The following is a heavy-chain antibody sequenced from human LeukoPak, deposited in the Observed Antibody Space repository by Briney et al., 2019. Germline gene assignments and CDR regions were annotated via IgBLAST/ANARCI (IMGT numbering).Heavy chain of an antibody. CDR2: INSDGSST. V-gene: IGHV3-74*01. Sequence: GGSLRLSCAASGFTFSSYWMHWVRQAPGKGLVWVSRINSDGSSTSYADSVKGRFTISRDNAKNTLYLQMNSLRAEDTAVYYCARDPYCSSNSCYGWFDPWGQGTLVTVSS. D-gene: IGHD2-2*01. CDR1: GFTFSSYW. CDR3: ARDPYCSSNSCYGWFDP. J-gene: IGHJ5*02.